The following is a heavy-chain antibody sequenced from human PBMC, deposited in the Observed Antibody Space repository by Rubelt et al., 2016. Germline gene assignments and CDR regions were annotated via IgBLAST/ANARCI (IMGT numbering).Heavy chain of an antibody. CDR1: GLTFSIYA. Sequence: EVQLVESGGGVVQPGGSLRLSCAASGLTFSIYAMNWVSQAPGKWLEWVTYISTGISYTNYAASVKGRFTIARDDAKNSLYLQRNSLRAEDTAVYYCAGPTGGDGPVWGQGTTVTVSS. V-gene: IGHV3-21*05. CDR3: AGPTGGDGPV. J-gene: IGHJ6*02. CDR2: ISTGISYT. D-gene: IGHD3-16*01.